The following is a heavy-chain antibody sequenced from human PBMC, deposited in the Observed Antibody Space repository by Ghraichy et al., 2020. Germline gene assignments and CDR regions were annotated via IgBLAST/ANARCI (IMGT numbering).Heavy chain of an antibody. D-gene: IGHD6-19*01. Sequence: ASVKVSCKASGYTFTGYYMHWVRQAPGQGLEWMGWINPNSGGTNYAQKFQGRVTMTRDTSISTAYMELSRLRSDDTAVYYCARELGIAVAGTGSLDYYYYGMDVWGQGTTVTVSS. V-gene: IGHV1-2*02. CDR2: INPNSGGT. CDR3: ARELGIAVAGTGSLDYYYYGMDV. J-gene: IGHJ6*02. CDR1: GYTFTGYY.